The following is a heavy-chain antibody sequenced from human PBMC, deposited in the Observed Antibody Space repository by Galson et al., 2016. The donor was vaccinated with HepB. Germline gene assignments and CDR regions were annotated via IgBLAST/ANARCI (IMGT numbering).Heavy chain of an antibody. D-gene: IGHD3-22*01. CDR2: LTWNSAKI. CDR1: GFTFDDHA. CDR3: ATILIEDGSDYANPFYF. J-gene: IGHJ4*02. V-gene: IGHV3-9*01. Sequence: SLRLSCAASGFTFDDHAMHWVRQAPGKGLEWVAGLTWNSAKIAYAGSVKGRFTISRDTPMNSLYLQMNSLRDEDTAVYYCATILIEDGSDYANPFYFWGQGTLVTVSS.